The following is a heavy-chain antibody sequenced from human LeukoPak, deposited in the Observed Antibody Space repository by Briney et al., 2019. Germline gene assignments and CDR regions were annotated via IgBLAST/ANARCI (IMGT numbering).Heavy chain of an antibody. D-gene: IGHD1-26*01. Sequence: PGGSLRLSCAASGVTLSSFAMSWARQAPGKGLEWVSGISSSGSGDNTYYADSVKGRFTISRDSSKNTLSLHMNTLRAEDTAIYYCARSMRRGSYDSWGQGALVTVSS. V-gene: IGHV3-23*01. CDR1: GVTLSSFA. CDR3: ARSMRRGSYDS. CDR2: ISSSGSGDNT. J-gene: IGHJ4*02.